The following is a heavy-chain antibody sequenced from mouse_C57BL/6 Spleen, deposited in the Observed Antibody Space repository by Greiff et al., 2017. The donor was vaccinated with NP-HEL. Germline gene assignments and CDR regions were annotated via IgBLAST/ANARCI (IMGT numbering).Heavy chain of an antibody. CDR3: ASPYDYDSYWYFDV. V-gene: IGHV1-64*01. D-gene: IGHD2-4*01. Sequence: QVQLQQPGAELVKPGASVKLSCKASGYTFTSYWMHWVKQRPGQGLEWIGMIHPNSGSTNYNEKFKSKATLTVDKSSSTAYMQLSSLTSEDSAVYYCASPYDYDSYWYFDVWGTGTTVTVSS. CDR1: GYTFTSYW. CDR2: IHPNSGST. J-gene: IGHJ1*03.